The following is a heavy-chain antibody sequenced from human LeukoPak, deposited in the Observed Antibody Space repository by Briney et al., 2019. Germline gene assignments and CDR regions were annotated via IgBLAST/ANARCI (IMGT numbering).Heavy chain of an antibody. CDR3: ARDAPRDSSGYFLSVSGFDY. Sequence: PGGSLRLSCAASGFTFSSYWMTWVRQAPGKGLEWVANLNRDGSEKYYVDSVKGRFTISRDNARNSLYLQMNSLRAEDTAVYYCARDAPRDSSGYFLSVSGFDYWGQGTLATVSS. J-gene: IGHJ4*02. CDR2: LNRDGSEK. D-gene: IGHD3-22*01. V-gene: IGHV3-7*01. CDR1: GFTFSSYW.